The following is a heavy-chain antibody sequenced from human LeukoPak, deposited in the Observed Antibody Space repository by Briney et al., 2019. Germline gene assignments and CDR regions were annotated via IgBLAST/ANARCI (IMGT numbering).Heavy chain of an antibody. CDR1: GGSIRNYY. V-gene: IGHV4-59*12. CDR3: ARVWGSHGGTFMDV. D-gene: IGHD3-16*01. J-gene: IGHJ6*04. CDR2: IYYSGST. Sequence: SETLSLTCTVSGGSIRNYYWSWIRQPPGKGLEWIGYIYYSGSTNYNPSLKSRVTISVDTSKNQFSLKLSSVTAADTAVYYCARVWGSHGGTFMDVCGKGTTVTVSS.